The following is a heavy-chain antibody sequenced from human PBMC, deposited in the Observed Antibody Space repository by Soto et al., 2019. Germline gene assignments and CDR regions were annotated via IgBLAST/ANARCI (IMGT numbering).Heavy chain of an antibody. V-gene: IGHV3-74*03. CDR3: AKDPYSGVLVPVAIGFDP. CDR2: MTSDGRTT. Sequence: GGSLRLSCAASGFTFGNYWMHWVRQAPGKGPEWVSRMTSDGRTTQYADSVKGRFTVSRDNSKNTLYLQMNSLRADDSGVYYCAKDPYSGVLVPVAIGFDPWGPGTLVTVSS. D-gene: IGHD2-2*01. J-gene: IGHJ5*02. CDR1: GFTFGNYW.